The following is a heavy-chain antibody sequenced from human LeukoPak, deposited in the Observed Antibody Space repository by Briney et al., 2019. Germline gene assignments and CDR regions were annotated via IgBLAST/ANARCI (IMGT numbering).Heavy chain of an antibody. CDR1: GGSISNYY. J-gene: IGHJ3*02. Sequence: SETLSLTCTVSGGSISNYYWSWIRQPPGKGLEWIGYIYQSGSTDYSPSLKSRVTISVDTSKNQFSLKLSSVTAADTAVYYCARVTPHDAFDIWGQGTMVTVSS. CDR2: IYQSGST. V-gene: IGHV4-59*01. D-gene: IGHD5-18*01. CDR3: ARVTPHDAFDI.